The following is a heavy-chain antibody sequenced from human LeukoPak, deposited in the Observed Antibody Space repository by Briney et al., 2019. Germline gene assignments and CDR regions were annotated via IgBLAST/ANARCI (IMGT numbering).Heavy chain of an antibody. J-gene: IGHJ5*02. CDR2: IYYSGST. CDR3: ARGFRYCSSTSCRTGWFDP. Sequence: SQTLSLTCTVSGGSISSGGYYRSWIRQHPGKGLEWIGYIYYSGSTYYNPSLKSRVTISVDTSKNQFSLKLSSVTAADTAVYYCARGFRYCSSTSCRTGWFDPWGQGTLVTVSS. D-gene: IGHD2-2*01. CDR1: GGSISSGGYY. V-gene: IGHV4-31*03.